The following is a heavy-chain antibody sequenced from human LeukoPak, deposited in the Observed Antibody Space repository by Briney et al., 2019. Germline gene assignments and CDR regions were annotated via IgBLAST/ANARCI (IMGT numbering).Heavy chain of an antibody. D-gene: IGHD3-22*01. CDR2: ISSSSSYI. Sequence: GGSLRLSCAASGFTFSSYSMNWVRQAPGKGLEWVSSISSSSSYIYYADSVKGRFTISRDNAKNSLYLQMNSLRAEDTAVYYCARPKTLNYHDSLLPYFDYWGQGTLVTVSS. CDR1: GFTFSSYS. J-gene: IGHJ4*02. CDR3: ARPKTLNYHDSLLPYFDY. V-gene: IGHV3-21*04.